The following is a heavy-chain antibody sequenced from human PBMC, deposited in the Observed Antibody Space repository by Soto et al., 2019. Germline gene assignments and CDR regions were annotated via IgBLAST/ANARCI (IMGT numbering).Heavy chain of an antibody. CDR2: IKSKRDGGTT. J-gene: IGHJ4*02. D-gene: IGHD1-1*01. Sequence: HLVESGGDLVKPGGSLRLSCAASGFMFSSAWMSWVRQAPGKGLAWVGRIKSKRDGGTTDYAPPVKGRFVISRDDSKNTLYLQMNSLKTDDTAVYYCVEGWNDFWGQGSLVADSS. CDR1: GFMFSSAW. CDR3: VEGWNDF. V-gene: IGHV3-15*01.